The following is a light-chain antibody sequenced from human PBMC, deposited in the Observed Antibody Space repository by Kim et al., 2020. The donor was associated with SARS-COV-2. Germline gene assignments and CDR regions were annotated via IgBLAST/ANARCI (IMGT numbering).Light chain of an antibody. CDR2: DVS. Sequence: GQSITISVTGTNNDIGNSDNFSWYQQLPGKAPKLRIYDVSKRPSGASNRFSGSKSGNTASLTISGLQAEDEADYYCSSYTSRNTLIFGGGTQLTVL. CDR3: SSYTSRNTLI. CDR1: NNDIGNSDN. J-gene: IGLJ2*01. V-gene: IGLV2-14*03.